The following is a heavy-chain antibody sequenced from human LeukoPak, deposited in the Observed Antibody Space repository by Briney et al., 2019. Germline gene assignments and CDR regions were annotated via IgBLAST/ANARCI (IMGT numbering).Heavy chain of an antibody. Sequence: GGSLRLSCAASGFTFSDYYMSWIRQAPGKGLEWVSYISSSGSTIYYADSVKGRFTISRDNAKNSLYLQMNSLRAEDTAVYYCARSITMIVVVITHDAFDIWGQGTMVTVSS. D-gene: IGHD3-22*01. CDR1: GFTFSDYY. CDR2: ISSSGSTI. V-gene: IGHV3-11*01. J-gene: IGHJ3*02. CDR3: ARSITMIVVVITHDAFDI.